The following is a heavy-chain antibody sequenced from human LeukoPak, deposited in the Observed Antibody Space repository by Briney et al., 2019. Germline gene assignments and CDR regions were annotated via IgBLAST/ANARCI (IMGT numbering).Heavy chain of an antibody. CDR3: ARDPTYSSGWYEDYFDC. V-gene: IGHV3-74*01. CDR1: GFTFSNYW. J-gene: IGHJ4*02. D-gene: IGHD6-19*01. CDR2: INNDGTST. Sequence: GGSLRLSCAASGFTFSNYWMHWVRQAPGKGLVWVSRINNDGTSTSYADSLKGRLSISRDNAKNTVYLQVNNLRADDTAVYYCARDPTYSSGWYEDYFDCWGQGTLVIVSS.